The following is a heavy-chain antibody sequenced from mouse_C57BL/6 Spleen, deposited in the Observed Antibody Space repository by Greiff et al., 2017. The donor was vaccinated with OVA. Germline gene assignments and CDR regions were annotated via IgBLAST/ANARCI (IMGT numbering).Heavy chain of an antibody. D-gene: IGHD1-1*01. J-gene: IGHJ4*01. CDR1: GYTFTSYW. CDR2: IDPSDSYT. CDR3: ARGTTVVEGAPDY. V-gene: IGHV1-59*01. Sequence: VQLQQSGAELVRPGTSVKLSCKASGYTFTSYWMHWVKQRPGQGLEWIGVIDPSDSYTNYNQKFKGKATLTVDTSSSTAYMQLSSLTSEDSAVYYCARGTTVVEGAPDYWGQGTSVTVSS.